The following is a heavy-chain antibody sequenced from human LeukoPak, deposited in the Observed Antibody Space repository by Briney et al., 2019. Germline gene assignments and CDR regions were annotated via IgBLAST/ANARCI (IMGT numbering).Heavy chain of an antibody. J-gene: IGHJ4*02. CDR2: IIPMFERQ. CDR3: ARGMSTNRPTYRTGLAY. CDR1: GGTFSNSS. D-gene: IGHD7-27*01. Sequence: SVKVSCKASGGTFSNSSINWVRQAPGQGLEWMGGIIPMFERQNDAQRFRDRVTITADESSSTVYMELSSLRFDDTAVYNCARGMSTNRPTYRTGLAYWGQGTLVTVSS. V-gene: IGHV1-69*13.